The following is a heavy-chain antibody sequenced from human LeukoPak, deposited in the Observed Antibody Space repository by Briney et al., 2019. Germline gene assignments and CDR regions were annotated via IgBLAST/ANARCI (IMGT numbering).Heavy chain of an antibody. CDR3: ATSYDYVWGSYRYTGYFDY. CDR2: ISWNSGSI. Sequence: GGSLRLSCAASGFTFDDYAMHWVRQAPGKGLEWVSGISWNSGSIGYADSVKGRFTISRDNAKNSLYLQMNSLRAEDTAVYYCATSYDYVWGSYRYTGYFDYWGQGTLVTVSS. CDR1: GFTFDDYA. J-gene: IGHJ4*02. V-gene: IGHV3-9*01. D-gene: IGHD3-16*02.